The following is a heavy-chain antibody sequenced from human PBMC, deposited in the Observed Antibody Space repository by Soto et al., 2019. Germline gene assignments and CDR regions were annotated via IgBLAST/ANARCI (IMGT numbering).Heavy chain of an antibody. J-gene: IGHJ4*02. CDR3: ARNAIAAPHFDY. CDR1: GCSISSYY. CDR2: IYYSGST. V-gene: IGHV4-59*01. D-gene: IGHD6-13*01. Sequence: PSETLSLTCTVSGCSISSYYWSWIRQPPGKGLEWIGYIYYSGSTNYNPSLKSRVTISVDTSKNQFSLKLSSVTAADTAVYYCARNAIAAPHFDYWGQGTLVTVSS.